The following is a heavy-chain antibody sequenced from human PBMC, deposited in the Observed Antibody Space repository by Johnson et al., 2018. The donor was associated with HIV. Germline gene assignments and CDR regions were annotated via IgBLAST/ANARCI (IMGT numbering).Heavy chain of an antibody. Sequence: VQLVESGGGLVQPGRSLRLSCTTSGFTFGDYAMSWVRQAPGKGLEWVSVIYDGDTTYYTDSVKGRFTISRDDSKKTLYLQMNNLRAEDTAVYYCARDPSRSPGAFDIWGQGTMVTVSS. J-gene: IGHJ3*02. CDR1: GFTFGDYA. CDR2: IYDGDTT. CDR3: ARDPSRSPGAFDI. V-gene: IGHV3-23*03.